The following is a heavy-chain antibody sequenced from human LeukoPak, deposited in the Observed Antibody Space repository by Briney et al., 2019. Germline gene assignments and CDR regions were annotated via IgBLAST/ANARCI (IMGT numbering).Heavy chain of an antibody. J-gene: IGHJ4*02. CDR2: MYYSGNS. D-gene: IGHD3-10*01. CDR1: GDSISSSSYY. Sequence: PSETLSLTCTVSGDSISSSSYYWGWIRQPPGEGLEWIGNMYYSGNSYYNPSLKSRVTISVDTSKNQFPLKLTSVTAADTAVYYCARHLRRAGVWFGEVVYWGQGILVTVSS. CDR3: ARHLRRAGVWFGEVVY. V-gene: IGHV4-39*01.